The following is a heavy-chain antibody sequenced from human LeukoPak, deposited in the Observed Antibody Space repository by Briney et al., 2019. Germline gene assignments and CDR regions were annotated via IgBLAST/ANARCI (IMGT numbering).Heavy chain of an antibody. J-gene: IGHJ4*02. V-gene: IGHV6-1*01. CDR2: TYYRSQWYN. CDR3: ARDWDGYYFDY. CDR1: GDSVSSGRAA. Sequence: SQTLSLTCAISGDSVSSGRAAWNWIRQSTSRGLEWLGRTYYRSQWYNDYAVSVQSRITINPDTSKSQFSLQLNSVTPEDTAVYYCARDWDGYYFDYWGQGTLVTVSS. D-gene: IGHD1-26*01.